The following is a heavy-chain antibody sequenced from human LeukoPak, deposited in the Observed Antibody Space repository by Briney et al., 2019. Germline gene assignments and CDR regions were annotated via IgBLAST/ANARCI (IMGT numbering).Heavy chain of an antibody. D-gene: IGHD1-26*01. J-gene: IGHJ4*02. CDR2: ISYDGSNK. V-gene: IGHV3-30-3*01. Sequence: QPGGSLRLSCAASGFTFSSYAMHWVRQAPGKGLEWVAVISYDGSNKYYADSVKGRFTISRDNAKNSLYLQMNSLRAEDTAVYYCASAPLGGRDYFDYWGQGTLVTVSS. CDR3: ASAPLGGRDYFDY. CDR1: GFTFSSYA.